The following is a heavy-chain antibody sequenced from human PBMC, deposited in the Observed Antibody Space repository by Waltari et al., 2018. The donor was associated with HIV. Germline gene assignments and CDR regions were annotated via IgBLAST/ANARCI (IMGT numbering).Heavy chain of an antibody. CDR2: ISSSSSTI. Sequence: VSYISSSSSTIYYADSVKGRFTISRDYAKNSLYLQMNSLRAEDTAVYYCAKLGHYDFWSGRDYYYGMDVWGQGTTVTVSS. CDR3: AKLGHYDFWSGRDYYYGMDV. J-gene: IGHJ6*02. D-gene: IGHD3-3*01. V-gene: IGHV3-48*01.